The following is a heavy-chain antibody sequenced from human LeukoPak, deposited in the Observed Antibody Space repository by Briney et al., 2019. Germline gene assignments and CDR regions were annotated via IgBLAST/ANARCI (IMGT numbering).Heavy chain of an antibody. CDR3: AREIPYPDCSSSGCYGPWDY. CDR2: ISTNNENT. D-gene: IGHD2-2*01. Sequence: ASVRVSCKASGYKFTNFGLSWVRQAPGQGLEWMGWISTNNENTHYAQKFQGRVTMTTDTSTSTAYMELRSLKSDDTALYYCAREIPYPDCSSSGCYGPWDYWGQGALVTVSS. CDR1: GYKFTNFG. V-gene: IGHV1-18*01. J-gene: IGHJ4*02.